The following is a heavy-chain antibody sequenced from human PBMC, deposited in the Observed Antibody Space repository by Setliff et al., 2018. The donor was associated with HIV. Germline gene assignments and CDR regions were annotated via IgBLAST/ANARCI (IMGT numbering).Heavy chain of an antibody. CDR2: ISGSGVAS. J-gene: IGHJ4*02. V-gene: IGHV3-20*04. CDR3: ARDEPKNTEAAPAY. D-gene: IGHD6-6*01. CDR1: GFTFDDFG. Sequence: GGSLRLSCAASGFTFDDFGMTWVRQRPGKGLECVSSISGSGVASDADSVGGRFTISRDNFKNMLYLQMNSLRADDTAVYYCARDEPKNTEAAPAYWGQGTLVTVSS.